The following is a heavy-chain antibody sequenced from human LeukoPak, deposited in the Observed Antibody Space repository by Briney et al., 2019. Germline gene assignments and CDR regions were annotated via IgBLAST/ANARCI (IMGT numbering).Heavy chain of an antibody. V-gene: IGHV3-48*03. J-gene: IGHJ4*02. Sequence: GGSLSLSCAVSGFTFSSYEMNWVRQAPGRGLEWVSYISSSGSTKYYADSVKGRFTIPRHNAKHSLYLQMNSLRAGDTAVYYCARDKEGYSGYDYYFDYWGQGTLVTVSS. CDR3: ARDKEGYSGYDYYFDY. D-gene: IGHD5-12*01. CDR2: ISSSGSTK. CDR1: GFTFSSYE.